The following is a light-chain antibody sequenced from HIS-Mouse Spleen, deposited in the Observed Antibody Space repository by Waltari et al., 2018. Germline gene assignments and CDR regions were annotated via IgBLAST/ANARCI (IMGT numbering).Light chain of an antibody. J-gene: IGLJ1*01. CDR3: NSRDSSGNHLSV. CDR1: SLRSYY. Sequence: SSELTQDPAVSVALGQTVRITCQGDSLRSYYASWYQQKPGQAPVLVIYGKNNRPSGIPDRFSGSSSGNTASFTITGAQAEDEADYYCNSRDSSGNHLSVFGTGTKVTVL. V-gene: IGLV3-19*01. CDR2: GKN.